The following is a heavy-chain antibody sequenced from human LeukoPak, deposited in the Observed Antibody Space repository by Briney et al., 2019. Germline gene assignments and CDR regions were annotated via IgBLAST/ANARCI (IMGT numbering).Heavy chain of an antibody. CDR3: ARDSANDEVPSHFDY. CDR2: ISYDGSNK. CDR1: GFTFSSYG. Sequence: GGSLRLSCAASGFTFSSYGMHWVRQAPGKGLEWVAIISYDGSNKYYADSVKGRFTISRDNSKNTLYLQMNSLRAEDTAVYYCARDSANDEVPSHFDYWGQGTLVTVSS. V-gene: IGHV3-30*03. J-gene: IGHJ4*02. D-gene: IGHD1-1*01.